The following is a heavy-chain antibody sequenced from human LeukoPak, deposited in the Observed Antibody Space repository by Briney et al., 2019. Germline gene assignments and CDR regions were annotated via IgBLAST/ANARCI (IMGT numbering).Heavy chain of an antibody. CDR3: ARAPRGVRGALDY. D-gene: IGHD3-10*01. Sequence: SETLSLTCTVSGGSISSYYWSWIRQPPGKGLEWIGYIYYSGSTNYNPSLKSRVTISVDTSKNQFSLKLSSVTAADTAVYYCARAPRGVRGALDYWGQGTLVTVSS. CDR1: GGSISSYY. V-gene: IGHV4-59*01. J-gene: IGHJ4*02. CDR2: IYYSGST.